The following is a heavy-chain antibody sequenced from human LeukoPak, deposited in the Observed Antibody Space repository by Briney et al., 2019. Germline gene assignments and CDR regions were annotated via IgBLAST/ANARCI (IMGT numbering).Heavy chain of an antibody. CDR3: ARGYDFEFEY. V-gene: IGHV3-11*04. J-gene: IGHJ4*02. D-gene: IGHD3-3*01. CDR1: GFSFSDFY. Sequence: GGSLRLSCVASGFSFSDFYMSWIRQAPGKGLEWISYISSSGSTIYYADSVKGRFTLSRDNAENSVYLQMNSLRAEDTAVYYCARGYDFEFEYWGQETLVTVSS. CDR2: ISSSGSTI.